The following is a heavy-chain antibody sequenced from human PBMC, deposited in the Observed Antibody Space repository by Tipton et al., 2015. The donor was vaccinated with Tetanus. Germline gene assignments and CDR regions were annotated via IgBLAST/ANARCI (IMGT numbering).Heavy chain of an antibody. CDR1: GDSISSGDYY. CDR3: AREGYYFDGSSYYYYFDS. CDR2: IYNSGST. J-gene: IGHJ4*02. D-gene: IGHD3-22*01. V-gene: IGHV4-30-4*01. Sequence: LRLSCTVSGDSISSGDYYWSWIRQPPRKGLEWIGYIYNSGSTYYNPSLKSRITISVDTSKSQFSLNLSSVTAADTAVYYCAREGYYFDGSSYYYYFDSWGQGTLVTVSS.